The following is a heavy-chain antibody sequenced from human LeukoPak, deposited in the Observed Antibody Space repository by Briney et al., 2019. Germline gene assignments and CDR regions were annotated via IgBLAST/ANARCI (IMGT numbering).Heavy chain of an antibody. CDR2: ISYHGTDK. V-gene: IGHV3-30*14. CDR3: ARKPSSSAFDI. J-gene: IGHJ3*02. CDR1: GFTFSHYA. Sequence: GGSLRLSCAASGFTFSHYAMHWVRQAPGKGLEWVAVISYHGTDKYYADSVKGRFTISRDNSKNTLYLQMGSLRAEDMAVYYCARKPSSSAFDIWGQGAMVTVSS.